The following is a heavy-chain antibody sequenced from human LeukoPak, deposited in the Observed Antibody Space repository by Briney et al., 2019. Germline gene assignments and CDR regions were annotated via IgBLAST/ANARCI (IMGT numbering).Heavy chain of an antibody. J-gene: IGHJ5*02. CDR3: ARDPNTAVTPEDNWFDP. Sequence: GGSLRLSCAASGFTFSDYYMSWIRQAPGKGLEWVSYISTSGTTTYYGDSVKGRFTISRDNAKNSLYLQMNNLRAEDTAVYYCARDPNTAVTPEDNWFDPWGQGTLVTVSS. CDR2: ISTSGTTT. V-gene: IGHV3-11*04. D-gene: IGHD4-23*01. CDR1: GFTFSDYY.